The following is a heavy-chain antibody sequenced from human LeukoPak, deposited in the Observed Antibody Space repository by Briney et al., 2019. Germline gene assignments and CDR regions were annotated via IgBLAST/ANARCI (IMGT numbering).Heavy chain of an antibody. J-gene: IGHJ4*02. CDR2: INHSGYT. Sequence: SETLSLTCAVSGFSFGDYYWSWVRQTPGKGLEWIGEINHSGYTNDNPSLKSRVTLSIGTSRKQFSLNLRSVTVADAGIYYCTRMTRGHDYWGQGTQVTVSS. D-gene: IGHD4-11*01. V-gene: IGHV4-34*01. CDR3: TRMTRGHDY. CDR1: GFSFGDYY.